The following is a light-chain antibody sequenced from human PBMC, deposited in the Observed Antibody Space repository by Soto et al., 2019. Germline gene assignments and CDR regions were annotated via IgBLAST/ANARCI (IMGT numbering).Light chain of an antibody. CDR2: GAS. CDR3: QQYGGSPWT. CDR1: QSVSVSY. J-gene: IGKJ1*01. Sequence: EIVLTQSPGTLSLSPGERATLSCRASQSVSVSYLAWYQQKPGQAPRLLIYGASSRATGIPDRFSGSGSGTHFTLTISRLEPEDFAVYYCQQYGGSPWTFGQGTKVEIK. V-gene: IGKV3-20*01.